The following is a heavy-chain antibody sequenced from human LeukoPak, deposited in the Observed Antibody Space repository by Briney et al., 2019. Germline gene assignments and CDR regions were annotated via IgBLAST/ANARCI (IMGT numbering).Heavy chain of an antibody. CDR3: AKEVRESAWYYFDY. CDR1: GFTFSNYA. J-gene: IGHJ4*02. D-gene: IGHD3-10*01. Sequence: GGSLRLSCAASGFTFSNYAMSWVRQAPGKGLEWVSGIRSSGVSTYYADSVKGRFTISRDNSKNTLYLQMNSLRAEDTAVYYCAKEVRESAWYYFDYWGQGTLVTVSS. CDR2: IRSSGVST. V-gene: IGHV3-23*01.